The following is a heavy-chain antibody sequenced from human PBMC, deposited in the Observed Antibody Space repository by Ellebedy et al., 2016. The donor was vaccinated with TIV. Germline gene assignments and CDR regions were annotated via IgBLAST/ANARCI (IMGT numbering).Heavy chain of an antibody. Sequence: MPSETLSLTCSVSGGSISSYYWSWIRQPPGKGLEWIGFTHDSGSTNYNPSLKSRVTISVDPSKNQFSLKLTSVTAADTAMYYCARGGASSKYFDYWGQGTLVTVSS. CDR2: THDSGST. J-gene: IGHJ4*02. CDR3: ARGGASSKYFDY. CDR1: GGSISSYY. V-gene: IGHV4-59*01. D-gene: IGHD1-26*01.